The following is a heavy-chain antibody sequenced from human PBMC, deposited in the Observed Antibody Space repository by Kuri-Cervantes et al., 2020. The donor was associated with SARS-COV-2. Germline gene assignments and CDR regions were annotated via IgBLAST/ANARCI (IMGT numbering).Heavy chain of an antibody. CDR2: IYYSGST. D-gene: IGHD4-17*01. CDR3: ARTTVTTIWYFDL. Sequence: GSLRLSCTVSGGSISSYYWSWIRQPPGKGLEWIGYIYYSGSTNYNPSLKSRVTISVDTSKNQFSLKLSSVTAADTAVYYCARTTVTTIWYFDLWGRGTLVTVSS. V-gene: IGHV4-59*08. J-gene: IGHJ2*01. CDR1: GGSISSYY.